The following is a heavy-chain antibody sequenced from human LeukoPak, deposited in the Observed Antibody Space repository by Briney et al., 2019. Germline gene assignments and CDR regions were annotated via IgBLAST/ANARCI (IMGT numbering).Heavy chain of an antibody. V-gene: IGHV4-4*02. CDR1: GGSITTTNF. CDR2: ISLRGRT. Sequence: SGTLSLTCGVSGGSITTTNFWSWVRQPPGGGLEWIGEISLRGRTQYNPSLKSRVTISVDTSKNQFSLKLSSVTAADTAVYYCARARSAYYGSGIGWFDPWGQGTLVTVSS. CDR3: ARARSAYYGSGIGWFDP. D-gene: IGHD3-10*01. J-gene: IGHJ5*02.